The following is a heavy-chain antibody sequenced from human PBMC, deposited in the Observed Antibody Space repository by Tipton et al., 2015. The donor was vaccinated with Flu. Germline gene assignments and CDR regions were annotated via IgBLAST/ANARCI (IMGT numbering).Heavy chain of an antibody. V-gene: IGHV1-2*02. CDR3: ARDGPDYNGAFDM. CDR2: INANDNGT. CDR1: GYTFTAHY. Sequence: QLVQSGPEVKKPGASVKVSCKTSGYTFTAHYIHWVRQAPGQGLEWMGWINANDNGTRYPQKFQGRVSMTRDTSISTVYMELTRLSSDDTAVYYCARDGPDYNGAFDMWGQGTMVTVSS. D-gene: IGHD4-11*01. J-gene: IGHJ3*02.